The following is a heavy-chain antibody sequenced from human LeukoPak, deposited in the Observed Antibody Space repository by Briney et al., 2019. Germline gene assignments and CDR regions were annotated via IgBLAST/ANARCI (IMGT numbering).Heavy chain of an antibody. D-gene: IGHD3-3*01. J-gene: IGHJ5*02. CDR1: GFTFTSSA. CDR3: AAEVVYDLTPSKGFDP. V-gene: IGHV1-58*02. CDR2: IVVGNGNT. Sequence: TSVKVSCKASGFTFTSSAMQWVRQARGQRLEWIGWIVVGNGNTNYAQKFQERVTITRDMSTSTAYMELSSLRSEDTAVYYCAAEVVYDLTPSKGFDPWGQGTLVTVSS.